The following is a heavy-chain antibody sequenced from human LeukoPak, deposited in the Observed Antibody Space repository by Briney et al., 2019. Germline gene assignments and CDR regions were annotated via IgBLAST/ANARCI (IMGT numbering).Heavy chain of an antibody. V-gene: IGHV3-23*01. CDR3: AKAVVPAAPMRNWFDP. J-gene: IGHJ5*02. Sequence: GGSLRLSCAASGFTFSNAWMSWVRQAPGKGLEWVSAISGSGGSTYYADSVKGRFTISRDNSKNTLYLQMNSLRAEDTAVYYCAKAVVPAAPMRNWFDPWGQGTLVTVSS. CDR2: ISGSGGST. CDR1: GFTFSNAW. D-gene: IGHD2-2*01.